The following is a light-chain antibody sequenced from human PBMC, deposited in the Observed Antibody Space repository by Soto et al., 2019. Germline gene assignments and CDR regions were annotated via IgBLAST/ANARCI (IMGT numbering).Light chain of an antibody. CDR1: SSDVGGYNY. J-gene: IGLJ1*01. CDR3: SSYTSSSTLA. V-gene: IGLV2-14*01. Sequence: QSALTQPASVSGSPGQSITISRTGTSSDVGGYNYVPWYQQHPGKAPKLMIYEVSNRPSGVSNRFSGSKSGNTASLTISGLQAEDEADYYCSSYTSSSTLAFGTGTKVTVL. CDR2: EVS.